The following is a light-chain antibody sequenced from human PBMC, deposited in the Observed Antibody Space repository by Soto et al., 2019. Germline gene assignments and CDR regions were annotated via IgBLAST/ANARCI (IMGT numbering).Light chain of an antibody. V-gene: IGKV3-20*01. CDR2: GAS. J-gene: IGKJ1*01. CDR3: QKYGRSRA. CDR1: QSASSSY. Sequence: EIVLTQSPGTLSLSPGERATLSCRASQSASSSYLAWYQQKPGQAPRLLIYGASSRATGIPDRLSGSGSGTDFPLTISRLGPEDNAAYYCQKYGRSRAFGQGTKVEIK.